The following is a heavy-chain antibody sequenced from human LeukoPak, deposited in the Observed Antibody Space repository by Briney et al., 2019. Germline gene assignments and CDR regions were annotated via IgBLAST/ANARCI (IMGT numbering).Heavy chain of an antibody. CDR3: ARAFGYSSGWTDY. V-gene: IGHV4-39*07. Sequence: SETLSLTCTVSGDSITGYYWGWIRQPPGKGLEWIGNIYYTGNTYYNASLKSRVTISVDTSKNQFSLKLSSVTAADTAVYYCARAFGYSSGWTDYWGQGTLVTVSS. J-gene: IGHJ4*02. CDR2: IYYTGNT. D-gene: IGHD6-19*01. CDR1: GDSITGYY.